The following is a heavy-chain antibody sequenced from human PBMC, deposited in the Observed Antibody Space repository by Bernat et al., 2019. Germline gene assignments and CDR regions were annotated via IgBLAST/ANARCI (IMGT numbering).Heavy chain of an antibody. CDR3: ARDQGAGDHDY. CDR1: GFTFSSYP. J-gene: IGHJ4*02. CDR2: ISYDGSNK. D-gene: IGHD3-10*01. Sequence: QVQLVESGGGVVQPGRSLRLSCAASGFTFSSYPMHWVRQAPGKGLQWVAGISYDGSNKYYAASVKERFTISRDNSKNTLYLQMNSLRAEDTAVYYCARDQGAGDHDYWGQGTLVTVSS. V-gene: IGHV3-30-3*01.